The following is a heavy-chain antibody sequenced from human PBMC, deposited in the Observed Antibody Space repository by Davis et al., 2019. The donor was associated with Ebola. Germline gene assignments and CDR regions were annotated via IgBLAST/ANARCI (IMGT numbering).Heavy chain of an antibody. CDR3: AKFSSSWYDGRLAP. CDR1: GFSFSSYA. CDR2: ISAGDGTT. Sequence: PGGSLRLSCATSGFSFSSYAMSWVRQAPGKGLEWVSAISAGDGTTYADSVNGRFTISRDNSKNTPYLQMNSLRAEDTAVYYCAKFSSSWYDGRLAPWGQGTLVTVSS. J-gene: IGHJ5*02. V-gene: IGHV3-23*01. D-gene: IGHD6-13*01.